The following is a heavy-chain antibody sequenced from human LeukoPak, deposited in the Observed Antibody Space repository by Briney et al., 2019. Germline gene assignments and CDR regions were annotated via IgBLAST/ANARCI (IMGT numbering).Heavy chain of an antibody. Sequence: GGSLRLSCAASGFTFSSYAMSWVRQAPGKGLEWVSAISGSGGSTYYADSVKGRFTISRDNSKNTLYLQMNSLRAEDTAVYYCTKDVYSYGYLPESDYWGQGTLVTVSS. J-gene: IGHJ4*02. D-gene: IGHD5-18*01. CDR1: GFTFSSYA. V-gene: IGHV3-23*01. CDR2: ISGSGGST. CDR3: TKDVYSYGYLPESDY.